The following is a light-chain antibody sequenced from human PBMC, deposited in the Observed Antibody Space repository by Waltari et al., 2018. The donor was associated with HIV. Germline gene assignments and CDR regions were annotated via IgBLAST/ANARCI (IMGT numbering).Light chain of an antibody. Sequence: QSVLTQPPSVSGAPGQRVSISCTGSSSNIGEGYDVHWYQELPGKAPKPLIYGDNNRPSGVPDRFSGSKSGTSASLAITGLQFEDEADYYCQSYDSSLSAWVFGGGTKLTVL. CDR2: GDN. CDR1: SSNIGEGYD. J-gene: IGLJ3*02. V-gene: IGLV1-40*01. CDR3: QSYDSSLSAWV.